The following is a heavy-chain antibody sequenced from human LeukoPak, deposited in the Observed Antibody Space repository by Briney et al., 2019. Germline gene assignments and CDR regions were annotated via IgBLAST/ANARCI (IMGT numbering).Heavy chain of an antibody. Sequence: SETLSLTCAVYGGSFSGYYWSWIRQPPGKGPEWIGEINHSGSTNYNASLKSRVTISVDTSKNQFSLKLSSVTAADTAVYYCARGGYKTYYDYVWGSYRSLFFDYWGQGTLVTVSS. J-gene: IGHJ4*02. V-gene: IGHV4-34*01. CDR1: GGSFSGYY. D-gene: IGHD3-16*02. CDR3: ARGGYKTYYDYVWGSYRSLFFDY. CDR2: INHSGST.